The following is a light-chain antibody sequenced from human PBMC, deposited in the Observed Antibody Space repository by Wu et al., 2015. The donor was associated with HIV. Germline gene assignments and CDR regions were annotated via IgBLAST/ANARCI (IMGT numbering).Light chain of an antibody. CDR2: GAS. V-gene: IGKV3-20*01. Sequence: EIVLTQSPGTLSLSPGERATLSCRASQNVNMDYLAWYQQKPGQAPTVLIYGASNRATGIPARFSGSGSGTDFTLTISRLDPEDFAVYYCQQYGSSPLITFGQGTRLDI. J-gene: IGKJ5*01. CDR1: QNVNMDY. CDR3: QQYGSSPLIT.